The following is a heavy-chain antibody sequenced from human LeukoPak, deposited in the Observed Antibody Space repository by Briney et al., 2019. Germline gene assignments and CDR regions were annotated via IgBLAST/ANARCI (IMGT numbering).Heavy chain of an antibody. J-gene: IGHJ4*02. D-gene: IGHD3-22*01. Sequence: ASVKVSCNASVYTFTSYDINWVRQATGQGLEWMGWMNPNSGNTGYAQTFQGRVTMTRNTSISTAYMELSSLRSEDTAVYYCARGFSGGGYYDSSGHPNWGQGTLVTVSS. CDR3: ARGFSGGGYYDSSGHPN. V-gene: IGHV1-8*01. CDR2: MNPNSGNT. CDR1: VYTFTSYD.